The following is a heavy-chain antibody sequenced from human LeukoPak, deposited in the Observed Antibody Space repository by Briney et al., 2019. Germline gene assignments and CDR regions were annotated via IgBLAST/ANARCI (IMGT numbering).Heavy chain of an antibody. J-gene: IGHJ4*02. Sequence: GGSLRLSCTASGFTFGDYAMGWFRQAPGKGLEWVGFIRSKAYGGTTEYAASVKGRFTISRDDSKSIAYLQMNSLKTEDTAVYYCTRRDQAAAGSRHFDYWGQGTLVTVSS. D-gene: IGHD6-13*01. CDR2: IRSKAYGGTT. CDR1: GFTFGDYA. CDR3: TRRDQAAAGSRHFDY. V-gene: IGHV3-49*03.